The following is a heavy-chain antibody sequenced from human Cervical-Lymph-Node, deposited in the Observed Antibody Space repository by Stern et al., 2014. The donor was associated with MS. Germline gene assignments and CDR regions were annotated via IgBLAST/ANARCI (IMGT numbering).Heavy chain of an antibody. Sequence: EVQLVESGAEVKKPGESLKISCKLSGYSFTIYYIAWVRRMPGKGLEWMGVIYPYDSDTTYSPSFQGQVPISADKSITPAYLQWSSLRASDTAMYYCARHVQGFDYWGQGTLVTVSS. V-gene: IGHV5-51*01. J-gene: IGHJ4*02. CDR3: ARHVQGFDY. CDR2: IYPYDSDT. CDR1: GYSFTIYY.